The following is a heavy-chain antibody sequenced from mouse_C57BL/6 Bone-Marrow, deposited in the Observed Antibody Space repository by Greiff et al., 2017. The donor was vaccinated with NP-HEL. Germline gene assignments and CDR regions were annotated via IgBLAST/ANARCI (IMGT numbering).Heavy chain of an antibody. D-gene: IGHD1-1*01. Sequence: GQLQQPGADLVKPGASVKLSCKASGYTFTSYWMHWVKQRPGRGLEWIGRIDPNSGGTKFNEKFKTKATLTVDKPSSTAYMQLSSLTSGDSAVYYCARYYSGSRGWYFDVWGTGTTVTVSS. J-gene: IGHJ1*03. CDR3: ARYYSGSRGWYFDV. CDR2: IDPNSGGT. CDR1: GYTFTSYW. V-gene: IGHV1-72*01.